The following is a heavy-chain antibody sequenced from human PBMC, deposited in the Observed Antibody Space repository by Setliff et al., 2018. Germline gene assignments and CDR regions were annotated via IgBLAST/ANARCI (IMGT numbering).Heavy chain of an antibody. Sequence: GGSLRLSCEASGFTSTSYWMSWVRQAPGKGLEWVANIKQDGSEKYYVDSVKGRFTISRDNAKNSLYLQMNSLRAEDTAVYYCARDRGSGSYFLRYFDYWGQGTLVTVSS. CDR1: GFTSTSYW. D-gene: IGHD1-26*01. J-gene: IGHJ4*02. CDR3: ARDRGSGSYFLRYFDY. CDR2: IKQDGSEK. V-gene: IGHV3-7*01.